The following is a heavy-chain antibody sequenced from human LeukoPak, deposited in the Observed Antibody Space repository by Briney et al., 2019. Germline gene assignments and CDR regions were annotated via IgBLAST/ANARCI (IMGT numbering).Heavy chain of an antibody. CDR3: AKDYCGKGYFDY. V-gene: IGHV3-9*01. D-gene: IGHD4-23*01. Sequence: GGSLRLSCAASGFTFDVYAMHCVTEARGKGLEGVTGIRWNSGSIGYADSVKGRFTISRDNAKNSLYLQMDSLRAEDTALYYCAKDYCGKGYFDYWGQGTLVTVSS. CDR2: IRWNSGSI. CDR1: GFTFDVYA. J-gene: IGHJ4*02.